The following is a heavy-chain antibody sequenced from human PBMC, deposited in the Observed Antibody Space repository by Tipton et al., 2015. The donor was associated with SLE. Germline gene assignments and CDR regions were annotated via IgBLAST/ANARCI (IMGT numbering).Heavy chain of an antibody. V-gene: IGHV4-61*09. CDR3: ARSPYDGPFDY. D-gene: IGHD2-8*01. CDR2: VYTTGSS. CDR1: GGSISSSSHY. Sequence: TLSLTCTVSGGSISSSSHYWSWIRQPAGKGLEWIGHVYTTGSSNYNPSLERRVTIFLDTSRHQFSLKLTFVTAADTAVYYCARSPYDGPFDYWGQGTLVTASS. J-gene: IGHJ4*02.